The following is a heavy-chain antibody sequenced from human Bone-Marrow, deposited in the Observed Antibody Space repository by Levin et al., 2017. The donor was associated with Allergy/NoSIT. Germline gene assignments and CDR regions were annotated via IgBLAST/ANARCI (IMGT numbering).Heavy chain of an antibody. CDR3: AKAGTTVMLDYSYLDV. Sequence: GGSLRLSCTISGFIFADYAKNWVRQAPGRGLEWVSSLDGSSGKTHYADAVKGRFTISREYSKNTLFLQMNSLRVEDTARYYCAKAGTTVMLDYSYLDVWGEGTAVTVSS. J-gene: IGHJ6*03. CDR2: LDGSSGKT. CDR1: GFIFADYA. D-gene: IGHD4-17*01. V-gene: IGHV3-23*01.